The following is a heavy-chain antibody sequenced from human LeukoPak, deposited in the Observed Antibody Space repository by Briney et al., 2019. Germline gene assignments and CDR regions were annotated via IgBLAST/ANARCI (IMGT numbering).Heavy chain of an antibody. D-gene: IGHD3-10*01. CDR3: ARTPMVRGVIITYHFNY. Sequence: GGSLRLSCAASGFTFSSYSMNWVRQAPGKGLEWVSYIRSSSSTIYYADSVKGRFTISRDNAKNSLYLQMNSLRAEDTAVYYCARTPMVRGVIITYHFNYWGQGTLVTVSS. CDR1: GFTFSSYS. CDR2: IRSSSSTI. J-gene: IGHJ4*02. V-gene: IGHV3-48*01.